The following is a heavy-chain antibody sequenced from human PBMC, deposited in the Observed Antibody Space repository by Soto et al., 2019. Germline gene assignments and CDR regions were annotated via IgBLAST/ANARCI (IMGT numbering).Heavy chain of an antibody. CDR2: INHSGST. Sequence: QVQLPQWGAGLLKPSETLSLTCAVSGGSFSGYYWSGIRKPPGKGLEWIGEINHSGSTNYNTSLKIRVNISVDTSKNQFSLKLSSVTAAYTAVYYCARATTTMIVCTDFGYWGQGTLFTVSS. J-gene: IGHJ4*02. V-gene: IGHV4-34*01. D-gene: IGHD3-22*01. CDR1: GGSFSGYY. CDR3: ARATTTMIVCTDFGY.